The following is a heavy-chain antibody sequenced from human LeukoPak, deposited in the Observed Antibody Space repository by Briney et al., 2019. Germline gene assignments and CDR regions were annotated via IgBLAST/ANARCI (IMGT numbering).Heavy chain of an antibody. CDR3: AKAPGEYMDV. CDR2: NSWNSGSI. Sequence: PRRSLRLSCAASGFTFDDYAMHWVRQDPGEGLGWVSGNSWNSGSIGYADSVKGRFTISRDNAKNSLYLQMNSLRAEDTALYYCAKAPGEYMDVWGKGTTVTISS. J-gene: IGHJ6*03. CDR1: GFTFDDYA. D-gene: IGHD1-1*01. V-gene: IGHV3-9*01.